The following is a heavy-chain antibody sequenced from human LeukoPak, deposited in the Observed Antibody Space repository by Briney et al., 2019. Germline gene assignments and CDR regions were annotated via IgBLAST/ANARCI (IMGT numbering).Heavy chain of an antibody. J-gene: IGHJ6*02. D-gene: IGHD3-10*01. Sequence: GGSLRLSGAASGFTFSTYLMHWVRQAPGKGLVWVSHINGDGTSTSYADSVRGRFTVSRDNAKNTLYLQMNSLRAEDTAVYYCARVMMVRGVISTNYYYYGMDVWGQGTTVTVSS. V-gene: IGHV3-74*01. CDR1: GFTFSTYL. CDR2: INGDGTST. CDR3: ARVMMVRGVISTNYYYYGMDV.